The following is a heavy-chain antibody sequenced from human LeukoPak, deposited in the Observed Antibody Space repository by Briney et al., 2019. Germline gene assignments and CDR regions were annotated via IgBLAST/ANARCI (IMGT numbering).Heavy chain of an antibody. CDR2: IYTSGST. J-gene: IGHJ4*02. CDR3: ARSSGWYYFDY. CDR1: GGSLSSYY. Sequence: KPSESLSLTRTVSGGSLSSYYRTWIRQPAGKGLEWIGRIYTSGSTNYNPSLKSRVTISVDKSKNQFSLKLSSVTAADTAVYYCARSSGWYYFDYWGQGTLVTVSS. D-gene: IGHD6-19*01. V-gene: IGHV4-4*07.